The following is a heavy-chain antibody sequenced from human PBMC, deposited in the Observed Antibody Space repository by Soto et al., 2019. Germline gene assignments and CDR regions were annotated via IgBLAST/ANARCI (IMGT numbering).Heavy chain of an antibody. CDR3: ARANYYGSGAPVDFDY. Sequence: PSETLSLTCTVSGGFISSYYWSWIRQPPGQGLEWIGYIYYSGSTNYNPSLKSRVTISVDTSKNQFSLKLSSVTAADTAVYYCARANYYGSGAPVDFDYWGQGTLVTVSS. D-gene: IGHD3-10*01. V-gene: IGHV4-59*01. CDR1: GGFISSYY. J-gene: IGHJ4*02. CDR2: IYYSGST.